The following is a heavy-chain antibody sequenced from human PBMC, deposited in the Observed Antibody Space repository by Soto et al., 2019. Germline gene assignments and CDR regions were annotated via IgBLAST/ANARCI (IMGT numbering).Heavy chain of an antibody. J-gene: IGHJ4*02. CDR2: IIPIFGTA. V-gene: IGHV1-69*01. Sequence: QVQLVQSGAEVKKPGSSVKVSCKASGGTFSSYSINWVRQAPGQGLEWMGEIIPIFGTANYAQKFQGRVMITADESTSTAYMELSSLRSGDTAVYYCARDGGRHSGGIDYWGQGTLVTVSS. D-gene: IGHD1-26*01. CDR1: GGTFSSYS. CDR3: ARDGGRHSGGIDY.